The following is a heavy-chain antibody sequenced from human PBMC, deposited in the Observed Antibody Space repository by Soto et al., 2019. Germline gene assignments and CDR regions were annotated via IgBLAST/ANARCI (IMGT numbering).Heavy chain of an antibody. D-gene: IGHD3-22*01. J-gene: IGHJ5*02. V-gene: IGHV1-69*13. CDR2: IIPIFGTA. Sequence: SVKVSCKASGGTFSSYAISWVRQAPGQGLEWMGGIIPIFGTANYAQKFQGRVTITADESTSTAYMELSSLRSEDTAVYYCARGPYYDTSGYSYNCFDPWGQGTLVTVSS. CDR3: ARGPYYDTSGYSYNCFDP. CDR1: GGTFSSYA.